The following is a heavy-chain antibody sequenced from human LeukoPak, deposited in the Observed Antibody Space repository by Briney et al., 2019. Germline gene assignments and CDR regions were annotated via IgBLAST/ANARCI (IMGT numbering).Heavy chain of an antibody. CDR1: GGSISSGGYY. J-gene: IGHJ4*02. CDR2: IYQTGNT. Sequence: PSETLSLTCTVSGGSISSGGYYWSWIRQPPGKGLEWITYIYQTGNTDYNPSLKSRVTISLDTSKNQFSLQLSSVTAADTAVYYCARHEFASPFDSWGQGTLVTVSS. CDR3: ARHEFASPFDS. V-gene: IGHV4-61*08. D-gene: IGHD2-21*01.